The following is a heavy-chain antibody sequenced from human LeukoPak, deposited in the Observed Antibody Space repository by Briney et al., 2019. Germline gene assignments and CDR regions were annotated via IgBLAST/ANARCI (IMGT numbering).Heavy chain of an antibody. J-gene: IGHJ4*02. V-gene: IGHV3-74*01. CDR2: INSEGTST. D-gene: IGHD2-2*01. Sequence: GGSLRLSCAASGFTFSDYWMHWVRQAPGKGLVWVSRINSEGTSTSYADSVKGRFTISRDNAKNTLYLQMNSLRAEDTAVYYCAKIRGGYCSSTSCSYYFDYWGQGTLVTVSS. CDR3: AKIRGGYCSSTSCSYYFDY. CDR1: GFTFSDYW.